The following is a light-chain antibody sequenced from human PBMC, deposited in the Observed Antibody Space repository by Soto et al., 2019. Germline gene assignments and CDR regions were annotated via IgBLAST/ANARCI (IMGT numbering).Light chain of an antibody. CDR2: AAS. V-gene: IGKV1-9*01. Sequence: DIQLTQSPSFLSASVGDRVTITCRASQGISSYLAWYQQKPGKAPKLLIYAASTLQSGVPSRFSGSGSGTEFTLTMSSQQPEDFATYYCQQGGTFGPGTKVDI. CDR1: QGISSY. CDR3: QQGGT. J-gene: IGKJ3*01.